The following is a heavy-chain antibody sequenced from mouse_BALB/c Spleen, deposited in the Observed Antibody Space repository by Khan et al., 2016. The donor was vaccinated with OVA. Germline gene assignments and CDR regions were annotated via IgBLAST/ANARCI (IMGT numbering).Heavy chain of an antibody. V-gene: IGHV2-6-2*01. CDR3: ARHQFPLSLDS. CDR1: GFSLTSYA. CDR2: IWSDGRT. Sequence: VQLQESGPDLVAPSQNLSITCTVSGFSLTSYAIHWVRQPPGKGLEWLVVIWSDGRTTYNSTLKSRLSISKDNSKSQVFLKINSLQTDDTAMYYCARHQFPLSLDSWGQGTSVTVSS. J-gene: IGHJ4*01.